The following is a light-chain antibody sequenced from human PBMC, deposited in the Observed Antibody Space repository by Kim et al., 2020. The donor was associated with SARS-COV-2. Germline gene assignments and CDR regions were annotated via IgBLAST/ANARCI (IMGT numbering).Light chain of an antibody. V-gene: IGLV1-44*01. J-gene: IGLJ3*02. CDR2: TDD. CDR3: ASWDDSLLWV. CDR1: SANIGSHT. Sequence: ELTQPPSASGTPGQRVTISCSGSSANIGSHTVSWYQPLPGMAPRLLIYTDDLRPSGVPDRFSGSKFGTSASLAISGLQSEDEADYYCASWDDSLLWVFGGGTQLTVL.